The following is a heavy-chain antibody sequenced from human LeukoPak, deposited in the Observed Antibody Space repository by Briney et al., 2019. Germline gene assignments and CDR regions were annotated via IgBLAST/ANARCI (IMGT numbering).Heavy chain of an antibody. D-gene: IGHD6-13*01. J-gene: IGHJ4*02. CDR1: GDSISSYY. CDR3: ARSFSSSIGY. V-gene: IGHV4-59*12. CDR2: IYSSGST. Sequence: SETLSLTCTVSGDSISSYYWSWIRQPPGKGLEWIGYIYSSGSTNYNPSLKSRVTMSVDTSKNQFSLILSSVTAADTAVYYCARSFSSSIGYWGRGTLVTVSS.